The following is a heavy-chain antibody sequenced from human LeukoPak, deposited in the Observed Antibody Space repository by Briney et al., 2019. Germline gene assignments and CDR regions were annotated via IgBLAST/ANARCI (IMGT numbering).Heavy chain of an antibody. CDR3: ATPLITGTQYSPVRDAFDI. CDR2: ISWDGGST. Sequence: GGSLRLSCAASGFTFDDYAMHWVRQAPGKGLEWVSLISWDGGSTYYADSVKGRFTISRDNSKNSLYLQMNSLRAEDTALYYCATPLITGTQYSPVRDAFDIWGQGTMVTVSS. V-gene: IGHV3-43D*04. J-gene: IGHJ3*02. D-gene: IGHD1-7*01. CDR1: GFTFDDYA.